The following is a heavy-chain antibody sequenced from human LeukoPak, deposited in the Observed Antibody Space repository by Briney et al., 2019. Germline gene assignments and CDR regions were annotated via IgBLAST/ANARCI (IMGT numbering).Heavy chain of an antibody. CDR2: INHSGST. Sequence: SETLSLTCAVYGGSFSGYYWSWIRQPPGKGLEWIGEINHSGSTNYNPSLKSRVTISVDTSKNQFSLKLSSVTAADTAVYYCARSVEGYCSGGSCYSYSYYMDVWGKGTTVTVSS. CDR3: ARSVEGYCSGGSCYSYSYYMDV. V-gene: IGHV4-34*01. CDR1: GGSFSGYY. J-gene: IGHJ6*03. D-gene: IGHD2-15*01.